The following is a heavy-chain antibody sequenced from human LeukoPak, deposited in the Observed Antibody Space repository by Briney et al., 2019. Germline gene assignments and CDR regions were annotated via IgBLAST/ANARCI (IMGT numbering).Heavy chain of an antibody. CDR3: AKTPVAGTDYGMDV. V-gene: IGHV3-23*01. CDR1: GFTFSSYG. CDR2: ISGSGGST. Sequence: GGSLRLSCAASGFTFSSYGMHWVRQAPGKGLEWVSAISGSGGSTYYADSVKGRFTISRDNSKNTLYLQMNSLRAEDTAVYYCAKTPVAGTDYGMDVWGQGTTVTVSS. D-gene: IGHD6-19*01. J-gene: IGHJ6*02.